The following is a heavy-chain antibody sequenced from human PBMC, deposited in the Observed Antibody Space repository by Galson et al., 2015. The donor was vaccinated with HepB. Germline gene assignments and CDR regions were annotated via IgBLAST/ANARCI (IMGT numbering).Heavy chain of an antibody. D-gene: IGHD3/OR15-3a*01. J-gene: IGHJ4*02. CDR3: ARDERGVWLYSGGLAY. V-gene: IGHV1-2*06. Sequence: SVKVSCKASGYTFTGYYMHWVRQAPGQGLEWMGRINPNSGDTSSAQKFQGTVTMTRDTSISTAYMEMSGLRSDDTAVYYCARDERGVWLYSGGLAYWGQGTLVTVSS. CDR1: GYTFTGYY. CDR2: INPNSGDT.